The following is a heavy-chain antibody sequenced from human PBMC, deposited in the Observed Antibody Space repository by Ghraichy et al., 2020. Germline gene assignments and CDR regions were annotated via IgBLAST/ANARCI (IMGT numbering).Heavy chain of an antibody. D-gene: IGHD4-17*01. CDR2: IKADGSEK. J-gene: IGHJ4*02. Sequence: ETLSLTCEASGFVFSRYWMSWVRQAPGKGLEWVASIKADGSEKYYVDSVNGRFTISRDNAKNSVSLEMNSLRVGDTAVYYCARDPYGDYKYGGTDYWGQGTLVTVSS. V-gene: IGHV3-7*01. CDR1: GFVFSRYW. CDR3: ARDPYGDYKYGGTDY.